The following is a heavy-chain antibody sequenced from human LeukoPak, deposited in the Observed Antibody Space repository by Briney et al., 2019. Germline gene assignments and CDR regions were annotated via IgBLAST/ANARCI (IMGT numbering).Heavy chain of an antibody. CDR2: IYYSGST. Sequence: SETLSLTCTVSGGSISSGGYYWSWIRQHPGKGLEWIGYIYYSGSTYYNPSLKSRVTISVDTSKNQFSLKLSSVTAADTAVYYCARPITFGGVIAPFDYWGQGTLVTVSS. J-gene: IGHJ4*02. CDR1: GGSISSGGYY. D-gene: IGHD3-16*02. CDR3: ARPITFGGVIAPFDY. V-gene: IGHV4-31*03.